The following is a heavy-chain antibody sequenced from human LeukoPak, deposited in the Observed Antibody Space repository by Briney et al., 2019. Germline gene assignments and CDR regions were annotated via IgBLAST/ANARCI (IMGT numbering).Heavy chain of an antibody. CDR1: GFTFSSYG. CDR2: TWYDGSNK. J-gene: IGHJ4*02. Sequence: GRSLRLSCAASGFTFSSYGMHWVRQAPGKGLEWVAVTWYDGSNKYYADSVKGRFTISRDNSKNTLYLQMNSLRAEDTAVYYCARDPSSSWSDLVHWGQGTLVTVSS. CDR3: ARDPSSSWSDLVH. V-gene: IGHV3-33*01. D-gene: IGHD6-13*01.